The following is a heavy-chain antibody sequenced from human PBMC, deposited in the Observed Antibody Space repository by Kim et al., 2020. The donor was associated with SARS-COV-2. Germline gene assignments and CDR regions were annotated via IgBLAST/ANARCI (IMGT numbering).Heavy chain of an antibody. V-gene: IGHV7-4-1*02. J-gene: IGHJ6*02. D-gene: IGHD1-26*01. CDR1: GYTFTSYA. CDR3: ARADSGSYWGPYYYYGMDV. CDR2: INTNTGNP. Sequence: ASVKVSCKASGYTFTSYAMNWVRQAPGQGLEWMGWINTNTGNPTYAQGFTGRFVFSLDTSVSTAYLQISSLKAEDTAVYYCARADSGSYWGPYYYYGMDVWGQGTTVTVSS.